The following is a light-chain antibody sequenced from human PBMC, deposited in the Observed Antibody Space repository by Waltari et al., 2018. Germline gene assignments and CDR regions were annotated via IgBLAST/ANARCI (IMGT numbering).Light chain of an antibody. CDR1: SSDVGGYNY. CDR2: DVS. CDR3: SSYTSSSTPYVV. V-gene: IGLV2-14*01. J-gene: IGLJ2*01. Sequence: QSALTQPASVSGSPGQSITISCTGTSSDVGGYNYVSWHQQPPGKAPKLRIYDVSNRPSGVANRFSGSKSGNTASLTISGLQAEDEADYYCSSYTSSSTPYVVFGGGTKLTVL.